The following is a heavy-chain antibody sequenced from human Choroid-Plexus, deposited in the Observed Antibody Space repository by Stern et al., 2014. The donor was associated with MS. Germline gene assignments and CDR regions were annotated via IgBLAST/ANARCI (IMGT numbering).Heavy chain of an antibody. CDR3: ARDQRGITIFGVVTDYYYLGMDV. CDR1: GYIFTGYY. Sequence: QVQLMQSGAEVKKPGASVKVSCKTSGYIFTGYYIPWVRQAPGQGLEWMAWINPNTGRPTYAQKFQGRVTMSRDTSISTAYVELSRLTSDDTAVYYCARDQRGITIFGVVTDYYYLGMDVWGQGTTVTVSS. D-gene: IGHD3-3*01. J-gene: IGHJ6*02. CDR2: INPNTGRP. V-gene: IGHV1-2*02.